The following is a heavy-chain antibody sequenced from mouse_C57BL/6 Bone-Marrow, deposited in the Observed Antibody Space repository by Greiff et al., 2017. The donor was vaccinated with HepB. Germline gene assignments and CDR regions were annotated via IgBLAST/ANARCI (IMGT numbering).Heavy chain of an antibody. Sequence: QVQLQQSGPGLVQPSQSLSITCTASGFSFTSYGVHWVSQSPGKGLEWLGVIWRGGSTDYNAAFMSSLSTTKDNSKSHGFFKMNSLQADDAAIYYCAKNRGGNCYAMDYWGQGTSVTVSS. D-gene: IGHD2-1*01. V-gene: IGHV2-5*01. CDR3: AKNRGGNCYAMDY. CDR2: IWRGGST. J-gene: IGHJ4*01. CDR1: GFSFTSYG.